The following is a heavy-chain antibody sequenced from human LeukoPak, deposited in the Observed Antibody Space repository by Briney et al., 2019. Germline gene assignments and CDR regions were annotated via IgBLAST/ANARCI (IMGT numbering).Heavy chain of an antibody. D-gene: IGHD5-12*01. CDR2: ISDDGSNK. CDR3: AKSVEVVWATILDY. CDR1: GFTFSNRA. Sequence: PGGSLRLSCAASGFTFSNRAMHWVRQAPGRGLEWVAVISDDGSNKYYADSVKGRFTISRDNSKNTLYLQMNSLRAEDTAVYYCAKSVEVVWATILDYWGQGTLVTVSS. J-gene: IGHJ4*02. V-gene: IGHV3-30-3*02.